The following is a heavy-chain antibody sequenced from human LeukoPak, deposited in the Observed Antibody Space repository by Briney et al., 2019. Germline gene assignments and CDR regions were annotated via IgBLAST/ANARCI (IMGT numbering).Heavy chain of an antibody. CDR3: AKDGEDTYYYDSSGYQTFDY. D-gene: IGHD3-22*01. J-gene: IGHJ4*02. CDR2: ISSSSSYI. CDR1: GFTSSSYS. Sequence: GGSLRLSCAASGFTSSSYSMNWVRQAPGKGLEWVSSISSSSSYIYYADSVKGRFTISRDNAKNTLYLQMNSLRAEDTAVYYCAKDGEDTYYYDSSGYQTFDYWGQGTLVTVSS. V-gene: IGHV3-21*04.